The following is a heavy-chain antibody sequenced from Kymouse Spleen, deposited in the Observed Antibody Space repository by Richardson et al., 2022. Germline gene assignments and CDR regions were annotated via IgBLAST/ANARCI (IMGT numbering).Heavy chain of an antibody. Sequence: QVQLQQWGAGLLKPSETLSLTCAVYGGSFSGYYWSWIRQPPGKGLEWIGEINHSGSTNYNPSLKSRVTISVDTSKNQFSLKLSSVTAADTAVYYCARAGVYYYYGMDVWGQGTTVTVSS. CDR3: ARAGVYYYYGMDV. D-gene: IGHD7-27*02. CDR2: INHSGST. J-gene: IGHJ6*02. V-gene: IGHV4-34*01. CDR1: GGSFSGYY.